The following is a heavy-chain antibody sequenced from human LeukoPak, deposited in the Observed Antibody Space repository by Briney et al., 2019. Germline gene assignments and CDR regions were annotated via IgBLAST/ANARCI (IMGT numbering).Heavy chain of an antibody. CDR3: ARDLAAAGSHPVSAFDI. J-gene: IGHJ3*02. V-gene: IGHV1-3*01. Sequence: ASVKVSCKASGYTFTSYAMHWVRQAPGQRLEWMGWINAGNGNTKYSQKFQGRVTITRDTSASTAYMELSSLRSGDTAVYYCARDLAAAGSHPVSAFDIWGQGTMVTVSS. D-gene: IGHD6-13*01. CDR1: GYTFTSYA. CDR2: INAGNGNT.